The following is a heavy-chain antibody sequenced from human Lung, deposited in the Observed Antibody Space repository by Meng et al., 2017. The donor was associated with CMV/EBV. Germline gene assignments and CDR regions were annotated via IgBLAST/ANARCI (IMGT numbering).Heavy chain of an antibody. CDR2: IFGGGGTT. V-gene: IGHV3-23*03. D-gene: IGHD6-6*01. J-gene: IGHJ4*02. Sequence: GESLKISCAASGFTFNTYAMNWVRQAPGKGLEWVSVIFGGGGTTYYADSVKGRFTISRDNFQKTLYLEMNSLRAEDTAVYYCAKGSEYGNSCLDYWGQGTXVTVSS. CDR1: GFTFNTYA. CDR3: AKGSEYGNSCLDY.